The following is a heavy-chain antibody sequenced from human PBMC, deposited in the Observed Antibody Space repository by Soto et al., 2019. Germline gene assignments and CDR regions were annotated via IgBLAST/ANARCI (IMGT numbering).Heavy chain of an antibody. J-gene: IGHJ5*02. V-gene: IGHV4-39*07. CDR2: IYYSGST. CDR3: ARWVAGTTYWWFDP. CDR1: GGSISSSSYY. D-gene: IGHD1-7*01. Sequence: QLQLQESGPGLVKPSETLSLTCTVSGGSISSSSYYWGWIRQPPGKGLEWIGSIYYSGSTYYNPSLKSRVTISVDTSKNQFSLKLSSVTAADTAVYYCARWVAGTTYWWFDPWGQGTLVTVSS.